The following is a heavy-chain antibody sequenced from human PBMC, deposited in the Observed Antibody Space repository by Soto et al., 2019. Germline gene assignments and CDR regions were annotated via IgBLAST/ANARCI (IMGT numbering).Heavy chain of an antibody. J-gene: IGHJ6*03. CDR1: GGSFSGYY. CDR3: ARAARNYYYYYMDV. CDR2: INHSGST. Sequence: QVQLQQWGAGLLKPSETLSLTCAVYGGSFSGYYWSWIRQPPGKGLEWIGEINHSGSTNYNPSLKSLVTISVDTSKNQFSLKLSSVTAADTAVYYCARAARNYYYYYMDVCGKVTTVTVSS. V-gene: IGHV4-34*01.